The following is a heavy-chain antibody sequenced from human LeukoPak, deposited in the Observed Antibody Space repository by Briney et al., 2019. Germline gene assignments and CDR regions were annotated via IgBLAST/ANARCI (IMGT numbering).Heavy chain of an antibody. CDR3: ARKGASGYYSPIDY. D-gene: IGHD3-22*01. CDR1: GGSISSGGYY. J-gene: IGHJ4*02. CDR2: IYYSGST. V-gene: IGHV4-31*03. Sequence: SETLSLTCTVSGGSISSGGYYWSWIRQHPGKGLEWIGYIYYSGSTYYNPSLKSRVTISVDTSKNQFSPKLSSVTAADTAVYYCARKGASGYYSPIDYWGQGTLVTVSS.